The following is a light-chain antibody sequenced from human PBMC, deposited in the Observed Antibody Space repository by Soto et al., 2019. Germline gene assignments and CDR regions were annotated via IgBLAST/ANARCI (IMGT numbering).Light chain of an antibody. CDR1: QSIRST. CDR2: GAS. J-gene: IGKJ4*01. Sequence: EVVMTQSPATLSVSPGERATHSCRASQSIRSTLAWYQQKPGHSPRLLLYGASTRATGIPARFSGSGSGTEFTLTISSLQSEDFAVYYCQQYSTWPLTFGGGTKVEIK. V-gene: IGKV3-15*01. CDR3: QQYSTWPLT.